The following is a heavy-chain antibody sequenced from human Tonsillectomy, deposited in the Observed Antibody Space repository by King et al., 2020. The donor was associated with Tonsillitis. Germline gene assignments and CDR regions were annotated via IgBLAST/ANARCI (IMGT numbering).Heavy chain of an antibody. J-gene: IGHJ4*02. CDR1: GFTFSNYP. CDR2: ISYDGSNK. V-gene: IGHV3-30-3*01. CDR3: ARYPGSYSGSFFAHFDN. Sequence: VQLVESGGGVVQPGRSLRLSCAASGFTFSNYPLHWVRQAPGKGLEWVAVISYDGSNKYYADSVKGRFTISRDNSKNTLYLQMNSLRPEDTAVYYCARYPGSYSGSFFAHFDNWGQGTLVTVSS. D-gene: IGHD1-26*01.